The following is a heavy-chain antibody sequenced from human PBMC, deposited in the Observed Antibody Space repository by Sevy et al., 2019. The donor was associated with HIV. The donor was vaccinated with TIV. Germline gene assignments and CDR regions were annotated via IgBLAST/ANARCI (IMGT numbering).Heavy chain of an antibody. D-gene: IGHD1-20*01. Sequence: GGSLRLSCAASGVTFNSNAMSWVRQAPGKGLEWVSTISGSGGYTYYADSVKGRFIISRDNSRNTVYLEMNSLRAEDTAVYYCTNRGVVIITGFEFWGQGTLVTVSS. J-gene: IGHJ4*02. CDR3: TNRGVVIITGFEF. CDR1: GVTFNSNA. V-gene: IGHV3-23*01. CDR2: ISGSGGYT.